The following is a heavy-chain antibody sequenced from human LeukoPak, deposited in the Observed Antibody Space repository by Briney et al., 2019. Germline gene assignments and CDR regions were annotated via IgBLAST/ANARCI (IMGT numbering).Heavy chain of an antibody. J-gene: IGHJ4*02. Sequence: SETLSLTCAVSGGSMRNYYRSWIRQPPGKGLEWIGYTYDSGSSSYNPSLRSRVSISIDTSKNKFSLNLSSVTASDTAEYYCARGWASSWYYFDFWGQGTLVTVSS. CDR3: ARGWASSWYYFDF. CDR1: GGSMRNYY. CDR2: TYDSGSS. V-gene: IGHV4-59*01. D-gene: IGHD2-2*01.